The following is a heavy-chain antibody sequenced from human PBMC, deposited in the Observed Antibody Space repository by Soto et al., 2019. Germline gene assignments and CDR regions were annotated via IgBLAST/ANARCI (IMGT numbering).Heavy chain of an antibody. V-gene: IGHV3-23*01. D-gene: IGHD1-26*01. CDR2: ISGSGGST. Sequence: PGGSLRLSCAASGFTFNKYAMDWVRQAPGKGLEWVSGISGSGGSTYYADSVKGRFTISRDNSKNTLYLQVNSLRAEDTAIYYCAKDGAGGSQTFYFDSWGQGALVTVSS. CDR1: GFTFNKYA. J-gene: IGHJ4*02. CDR3: AKDGAGGSQTFYFDS.